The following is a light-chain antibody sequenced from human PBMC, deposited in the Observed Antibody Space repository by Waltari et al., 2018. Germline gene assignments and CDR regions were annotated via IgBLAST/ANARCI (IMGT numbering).Light chain of an antibody. CDR3: QQYYNTPYT. Sequence: DIVITQASDSLAVSLGERATVNCKSSQSVLYSSNNKNYLAWYQQKAGQPPKLLIAWASTRESGVPDRFSGSGSGTNFTLTISSLQAEDVAVYYCQQYYNTPYTFGQGTKLEIK. V-gene: IGKV4-1*01. CDR1: QSVLYSSNNKNY. J-gene: IGKJ2*01. CDR2: WAS.